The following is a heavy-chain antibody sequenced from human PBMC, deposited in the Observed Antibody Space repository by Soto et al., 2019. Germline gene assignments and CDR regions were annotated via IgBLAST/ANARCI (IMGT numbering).Heavy chain of an antibody. Sequence: EVQLVESGGGLVQPGGSLRLSCAASGFTFSSYSMSWVRQAPGKGLEWVANINKNGGENYYVDSVKGRFTISRDNAKNSLYLQMNSLRAEDTAVYYCARPWDTAMVSTWNYWGQGTLVTVSS. V-gene: IGHV3-7*03. CDR2: INKNGGEN. J-gene: IGHJ4*02. CDR3: ARPWDTAMVSTWNY. D-gene: IGHD5-18*01. CDR1: GFTFSSYS.